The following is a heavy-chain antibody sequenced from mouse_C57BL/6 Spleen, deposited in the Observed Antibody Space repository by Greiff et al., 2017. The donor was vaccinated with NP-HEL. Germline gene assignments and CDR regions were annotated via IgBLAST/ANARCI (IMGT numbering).Heavy chain of an antibody. D-gene: IGHD4-1*02. V-gene: IGHV1-15*01. J-gene: IGHJ3*01. CDR3: TSQLGRDWFAY. CDR1: GYTFTDYE. Sequence: VQLQQSGAELVRPGASVTLSCKASGYTFTDYEMHWVKQTPVHGLEWIGAIDPETGGTAYNQKFKGKAFLTADKSSSTAYMELRSLTSEDSAVYYCTSQLGRDWFAYWGQGTLVTGSA. CDR2: IDPETGGT.